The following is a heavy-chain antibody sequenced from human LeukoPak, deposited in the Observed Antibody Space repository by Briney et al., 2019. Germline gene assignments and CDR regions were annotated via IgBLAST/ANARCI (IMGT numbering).Heavy chain of an antibody. V-gene: IGHV4-61*02. CDR2: IYTSGST. Sequence: SETLSLTCTVSGGSISSGSYYWSWIRQPAGKGLEWIGRIYTSGSTNYNPSLKSRVTISVDTSKNQFSLKLSSVTAADTAVYYCARTYYYDSSGYYYYYYYMDVWGKGTTVTISS. CDR1: GGSISSGSYY. J-gene: IGHJ6*03. D-gene: IGHD3-22*01. CDR3: ARTYYYDSSGYYYYYYYMDV.